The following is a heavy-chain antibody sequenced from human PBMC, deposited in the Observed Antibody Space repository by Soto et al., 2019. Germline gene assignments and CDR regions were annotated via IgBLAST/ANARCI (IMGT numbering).Heavy chain of an antibody. CDR3: AKYSHLAIISPNPVD. J-gene: IGHJ4*01. V-gene: IGHV3-23*01. D-gene: IGHD2-21*01. Sequence: GGSLRLSCAASGFGFTFSTSAMSWVRQSPGKGLEWVSTFRESGGTTHYANSVKGRFTISRDTSKNMLYLQMNSLRAEDTAIYYCAKYSHLAIISPNPVDWGHGTRVTVAS. CDR2: FRESGGTT. CDR1: GFGFTFSTSA.